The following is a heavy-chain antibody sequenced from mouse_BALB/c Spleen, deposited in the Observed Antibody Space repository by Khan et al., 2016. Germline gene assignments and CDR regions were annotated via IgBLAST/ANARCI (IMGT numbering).Heavy chain of an antibody. D-gene: IGHD1-1*01. J-gene: IGHJ3*01. V-gene: IGHV9-3*02. CDR1: GYTFTNYG. CDR3: AEDYYGSNWFAY. CDR2: INTNTGEP. Sequence: QIQLVQSGPELMKPGETVKISCKASGYTFTNYGMNWVKQAPGKGLKWMGWINTNTGEPTYAEEFKGRFAFSLETSARTAYLQINNLKKEDTATYFCAEDYYGSNWFAYWGQGTLVTVSA.